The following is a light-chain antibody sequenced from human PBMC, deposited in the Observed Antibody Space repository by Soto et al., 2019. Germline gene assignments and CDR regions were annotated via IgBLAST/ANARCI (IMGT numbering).Light chain of an antibody. Sequence: QSVRTQPPSASGAAGGRGSISCSESSSNIGSNTVNWYQQLPGTAPKLLIYSNNQRPSGVPDRFSGSKSGTSASLAISGLQSEDEADYYCAAWDDSLNGPVFGGGTKVTVL. J-gene: IGLJ2*01. V-gene: IGLV1-44*01. CDR2: SNN. CDR1: SSNIGSNT. CDR3: AAWDDSLNGPV.